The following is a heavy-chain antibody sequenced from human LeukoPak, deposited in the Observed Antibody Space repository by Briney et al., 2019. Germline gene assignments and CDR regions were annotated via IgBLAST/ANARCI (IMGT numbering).Heavy chain of an antibody. V-gene: IGHV1-46*01. J-gene: IGHJ4*02. Sequence: ASVKVSCKASGYTFTSYDINWVRQATGQGLEWMGIINPSGGSTSYAQKFQGRVTMTRDTSTSTVYMELSSLRSEDTAVYYCARVAVAGRAISYFDYWGQGTLVTVSS. D-gene: IGHD6-19*01. CDR1: GYTFTSYD. CDR3: ARVAVAGRAISYFDY. CDR2: INPSGGST.